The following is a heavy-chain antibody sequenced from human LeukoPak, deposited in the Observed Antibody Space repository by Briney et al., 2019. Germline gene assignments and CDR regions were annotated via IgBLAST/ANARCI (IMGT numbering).Heavy chain of an antibody. CDR3: AAYYYDSSGYYSAFDY. D-gene: IGHD3-22*01. CDR2: IIPIFGTA. Sequence: GPQVKVSCEASGGTFSSYAISWVRQAPGQGLEWMGGIIPIFGTANYAQKFQGRVTITTDESTSTAYMELSSLRSEDTAVYYCAAYYYDSSGYYSAFDYWGQGTLVTVSS. V-gene: IGHV1-69*05. CDR1: GGTFSSYA. J-gene: IGHJ4*02.